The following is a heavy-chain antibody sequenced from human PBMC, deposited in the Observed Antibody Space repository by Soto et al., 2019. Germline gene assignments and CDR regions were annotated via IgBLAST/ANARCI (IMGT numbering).Heavy chain of an antibody. CDR2: IYYSGST. Sequence: SSETLSLTCTVSGGSISSGGYYWSWIRQHPGKGLEWIGYIYYSGSTYYNPSLKSRVTISVDTSKNQFSLKLSSVTAADTAVYYCARGHIVVVPAATWTNWFDPWGQGTLVTVSS. CDR1: GGSISSGGYY. CDR3: ARGHIVVVPAATWTNWFDP. J-gene: IGHJ5*02. V-gene: IGHV4-31*03. D-gene: IGHD2-2*01.